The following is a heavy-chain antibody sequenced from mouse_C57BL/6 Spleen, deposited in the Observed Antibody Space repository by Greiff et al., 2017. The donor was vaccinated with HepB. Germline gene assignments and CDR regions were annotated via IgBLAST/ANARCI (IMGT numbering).Heavy chain of an antibody. D-gene: IGHD2-5*01. V-gene: IGHV2-9-1*01. J-gene: IGHJ4*01. Sequence: VMLVESGPGLVAPSQSLSITCTVSGFSLTSYAISWVRQPPGKGLEWLGVIWTGGGTNYNSALKSRLSISKDNSKSQVFLKMNSLQTDDTARYYCARRAYYSNTYYAMDYWGQGTSVTVSS. CDR2: IWTGGGT. CDR1: GFSLTSYA. CDR3: ARRAYYSNTYYAMDY.